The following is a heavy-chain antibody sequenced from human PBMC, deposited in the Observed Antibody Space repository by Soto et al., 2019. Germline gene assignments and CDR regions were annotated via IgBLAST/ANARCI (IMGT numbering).Heavy chain of an antibody. J-gene: IGHJ6*02. V-gene: IGHV3-23*01. D-gene: IGHD3-3*01. CDR3: AKVESGYYGPPGMDV. CDR2: ISGSGGST. Sequence: GGSLRLSCAASGFTFSSYAMSWVRQAPGKGLEWVSAISGSGGSTYYADSVKGRFTISRDNSKNTLYLQMNSLRAEDTAVYYCAKVESGYYGPPGMDVWGQGTTVTVSS. CDR1: GFTFSSYA.